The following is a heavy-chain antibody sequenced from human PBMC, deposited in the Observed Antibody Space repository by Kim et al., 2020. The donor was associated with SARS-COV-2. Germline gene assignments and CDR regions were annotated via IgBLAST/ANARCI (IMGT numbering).Heavy chain of an antibody. CDR2: IYYSGST. Sequence: SETLSLTCTVSGGSISSSSYYWGWIRQPPGKGLEWIGSIYYSGSTYYNPSLKSRVTISVDTSKNQFSLKLSSVTAADTAVYYCARQDIVVVIWARWGQGTLVTVSS. D-gene: IGHD2-21*01. J-gene: IGHJ4*02. CDR1: GGSISSSSYY. V-gene: IGHV4-39*01. CDR3: ARQDIVVVIWAR.